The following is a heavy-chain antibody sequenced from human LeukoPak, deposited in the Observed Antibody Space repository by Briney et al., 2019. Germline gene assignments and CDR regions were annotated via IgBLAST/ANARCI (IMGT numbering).Heavy chain of an antibody. V-gene: IGHV3-66*01. CDR2: IYSGGST. Sequence: GGSLRLSCAASGFTVSSNYMSWVRQAPGKGLEWVSVIYSGGSTYYADSVKGRFTISRDNSKNTLYLQMNSLRAEDTAVYYCARAGCSGGSCHPWYYYYGMDVWGQGTTVTVSS. J-gene: IGHJ6*02. CDR1: GFTVSSNY. CDR3: ARAGCSGGSCHPWYYYYGMDV. D-gene: IGHD2-15*01.